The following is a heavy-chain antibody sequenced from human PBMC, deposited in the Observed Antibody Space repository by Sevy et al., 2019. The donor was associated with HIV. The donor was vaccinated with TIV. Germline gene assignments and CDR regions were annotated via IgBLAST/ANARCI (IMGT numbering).Heavy chain of an antibody. D-gene: IGHD6-13*01. CDR2: ISGSGGRT. CDR1: GFTFSSYA. J-gene: IGHJ4*02. Sequence: GGSLRLSCAASGFTFSSYAMSWVRQAPGKGLEWVSAISGSGGRTYYADSVKGRFTISRDNSKNTLYLQMTILRAEDTAVYYCPKETAAADFDYWGQGTLVTVSS. V-gene: IGHV3-23*01. CDR3: PKETAAADFDY.